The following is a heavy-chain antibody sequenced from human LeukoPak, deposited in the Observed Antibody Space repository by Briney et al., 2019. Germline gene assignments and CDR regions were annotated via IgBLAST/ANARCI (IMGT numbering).Heavy chain of an antibody. CDR2: IYYSGST. D-gene: IGHD2-15*01. V-gene: IGHV4-59*01. J-gene: IGHJ3*01. CDR3: AREGASGGVLV. Sequence: PSETLFLTCTVSGGSISSYYWSWIRQPPGKGLEWIGYIYYSGSTNYNPSLKSRVTISVDTSKNQFSLKLSSVTAADTAVYYCAREGASGGVLVWGQGTMVTVSS. CDR1: GGSISSYY.